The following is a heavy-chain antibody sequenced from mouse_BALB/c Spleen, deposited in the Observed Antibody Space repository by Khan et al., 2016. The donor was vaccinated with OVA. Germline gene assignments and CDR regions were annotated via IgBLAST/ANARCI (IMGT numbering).Heavy chain of an antibody. CDR3: ARRAYYGNWYFDV. CDR2: ISYSGST. Sequence: EVQLQESGPGLVKPSQSLSLTCTVTGYSITSDYAWNWVRQFPGNKLEWMGYISYSGSTSCNPSLKGRISITRDTSKIQFFLQLNSVTTEDTATYYCARRAYYGNWYFDVWGAGTTVTVSS. D-gene: IGHD2-1*01. J-gene: IGHJ1*01. CDR1: GYSITSDYA. V-gene: IGHV3-2*02.